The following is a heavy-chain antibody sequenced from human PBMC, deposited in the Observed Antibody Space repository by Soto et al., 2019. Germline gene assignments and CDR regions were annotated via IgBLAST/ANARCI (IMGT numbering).Heavy chain of an antibody. V-gene: IGHV1-3*05. Sequence: QVQLVQSGAEEKKPGASVKVSCKASGYTFTSYAMHWVRQAPGQRLEWMGWINAGNGNTKYSQKFQGRVTITRDTSASTDYMELSSLRSEDTAVYYGARSIVVVTALDYWGQGTLVTVSS. J-gene: IGHJ4*02. CDR1: GYTFTSYA. D-gene: IGHD2-21*02. CDR3: ARSIVVVTALDY. CDR2: INAGNGNT.